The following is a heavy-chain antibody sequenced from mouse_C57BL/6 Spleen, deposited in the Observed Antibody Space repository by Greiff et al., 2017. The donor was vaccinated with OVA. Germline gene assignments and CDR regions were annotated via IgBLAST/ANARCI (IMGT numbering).Heavy chain of an antibody. J-gene: IGHJ2*01. V-gene: IGHV1-80*01. CDR1: GYAFSSYW. CDR2: IYPGDGDT. CDR3: AEIYYGYNTFDY. D-gene: IGHD2-2*01. Sequence: VQLQQSGAELVKPGASVKISCKASGYAFSSYWMNWVKQRPGTGLEWIGQIYPGDGDTNYNGKFKGKATLTADKSSSTAYMQLSSLTSEDSAVYFCAEIYYGYNTFDYWGQGTTLTVSS.